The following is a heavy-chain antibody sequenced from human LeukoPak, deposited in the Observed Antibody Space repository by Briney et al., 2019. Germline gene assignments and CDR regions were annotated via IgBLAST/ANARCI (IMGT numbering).Heavy chain of an antibody. D-gene: IGHD3-22*01. CDR1: GYTFTGYY. J-gene: IGHJ1*01. CDR2: INPNSGGT. V-gene: IGHV1-2*02. CDR3: ARASYDSSDYEYLQH. Sequence: ASVKVSCKASGYTFTGYYMHWVRQAPRQGLEWMGWINPNSGGTNYAQKFQDRVTMTRDTSISTAYMELSRLRSDDTAVYYCARASYDSSDYEYLQHWGQGTLVTVSS.